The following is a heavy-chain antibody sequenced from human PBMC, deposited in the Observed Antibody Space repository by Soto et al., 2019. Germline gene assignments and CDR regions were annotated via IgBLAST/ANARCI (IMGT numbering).Heavy chain of an antibody. J-gene: IGHJ4*02. Sequence: QVQLVQSGAEVKKPGASVKVSCKSSGYSFRNYGITWVRQAPGQGLEWMGWIGAYNGNTNYAQKFQGRVTKTTDTPTSTAYLELRSLRSDDTAVYYCARDALPMAVAAPDNWGQGNLVAVSS. D-gene: IGHD2-15*01. CDR3: ARDALPMAVAAPDN. V-gene: IGHV1-18*01. CDR1: GYSFRNYG. CDR2: IGAYNGNT.